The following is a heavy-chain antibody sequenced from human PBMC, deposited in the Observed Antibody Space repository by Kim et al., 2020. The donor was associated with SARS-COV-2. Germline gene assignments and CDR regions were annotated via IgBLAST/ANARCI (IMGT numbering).Heavy chain of an antibody. V-gene: IGHV3-7*01. CDR2: INQDGSEK. D-gene: IGHD3-16*01. CDR3: TRDGGWVKLDS. CDR1: GFSFSNYW. J-gene: IGHJ4*02. Sequence: GGSLRLSCAASGFSFSNYWMRWVRQAPGKGLECVATINQDGSEKYYVDSVEGRFTISRDNAKNSLYLQMNSLRVEDTAVYYCTRDGGWVKLDSWGQGTLVIVSS.